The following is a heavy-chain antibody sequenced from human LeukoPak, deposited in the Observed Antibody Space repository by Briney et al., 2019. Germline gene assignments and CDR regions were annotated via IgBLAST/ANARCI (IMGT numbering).Heavy chain of an antibody. V-gene: IGHV1-46*02. CDR2: INPSGGGT. J-gene: IGHJ3*02. CDR1: GYTFNNHY. CDR3: ARITSSGYTRELDAFDI. D-gene: IGHD3-22*01. Sequence: ASVKVSCKASGYTFNNHYMYWVRQAPGQGLEWMGVINPSGGGTSYAQKFQGRVTMTRDTSTRTVYMEVNGLRSEDTAVYYCARITSSGYTRELDAFDIWGQGTMVTVSS.